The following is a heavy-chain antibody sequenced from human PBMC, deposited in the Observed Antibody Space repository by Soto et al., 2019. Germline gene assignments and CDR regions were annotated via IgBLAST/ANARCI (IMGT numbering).Heavy chain of an antibody. V-gene: IGHV3-23*01. CDR2: ISGSGGST. D-gene: IGHD3-16*01. J-gene: IGHJ4*02. CDR3: AKDKIMITFGGVIGLSYYFDY. CDR1: GFTFSSDA. Sequence: EVQLLESGGGLVQPGGSLRLSCAASGFTFSSDAMSCVRQAPGKGLEWVSAISGSGGSTYYADSVKGRFTISRDNSKNTLYLQMNSLRAEDTAVYYCAKDKIMITFGGVIGLSYYFDYWGQGTLVTVSS.